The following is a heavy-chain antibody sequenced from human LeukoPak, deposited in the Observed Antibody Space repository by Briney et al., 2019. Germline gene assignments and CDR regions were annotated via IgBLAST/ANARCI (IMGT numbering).Heavy chain of an antibody. CDR3: ARGGSYLSAFDI. J-gene: IGHJ3*02. Sequence: GGSLKLSCAASGFTVSSNYMSWGRQAPGKGRGWVSIIYSGGSTFYADSVKGRFTISRDNSKNTLYLQMNSLRAEDTAVYYCARGGSYLSAFDIWGQGTMVTVSS. CDR2: IYSGGST. CDR1: GFTVSSNY. V-gene: IGHV3-53*01. D-gene: IGHD1-26*01.